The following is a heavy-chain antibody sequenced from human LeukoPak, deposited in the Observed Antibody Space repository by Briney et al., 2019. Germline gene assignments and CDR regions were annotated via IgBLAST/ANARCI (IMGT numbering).Heavy chain of an antibody. CDR2: ISYDGSNK. CDR3: ARDLVGYYDFWSGYYFTVP. J-gene: IGHJ5*02. D-gene: IGHD3-3*01. V-gene: IGHV3-30-3*01. CDR1: GFTFGSYA. Sequence: PGRSLRLSCAASGFTFGSYAMHWVRQAPGKGLEWVAVISYDGSNKYYADSVKGRFTISRDNSKNTLYLQMNSLRAEDTAVYYCARDLVGYYDFWSGYYFTVPWGQGTLVTVSS.